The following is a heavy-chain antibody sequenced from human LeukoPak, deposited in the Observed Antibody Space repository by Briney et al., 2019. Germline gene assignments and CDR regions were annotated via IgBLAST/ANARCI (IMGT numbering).Heavy chain of an antibody. CDR1: GFTFSSYW. J-gene: IGHJ5*02. D-gene: IGHD2-15*01. Sequence: GGSLRLSCAASGFTFSSYWMHWVRQAPGKGLVWVSRIDSDGSSTSYADSVKGRFTISRDNAKNTLYLQMNSLRAEDTALYYCAREGGLGYRSGGSCYSGWFDPWGQGTLVTVSS. CDR2: IDSDGSST. CDR3: AREGGLGYRSGGSCYSGWFDP. V-gene: IGHV3-74*01.